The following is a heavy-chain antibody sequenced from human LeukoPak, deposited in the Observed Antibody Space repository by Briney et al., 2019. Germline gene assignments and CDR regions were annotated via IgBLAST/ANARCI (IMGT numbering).Heavy chain of an antibody. CDR1: GYSFTSYW. V-gene: IGHV5-51*01. Sequence: GESLKISCRGSGYSFTSYWIGWVRPMPGKGLGWMGIIYPGDSDTRYSPSSQGQVTISADKSISTASLQWSSLKASDTAMYYCARQKYSSSWGGYFDYWGQGTLVTVSS. J-gene: IGHJ4*02. D-gene: IGHD6-6*01. CDR3: ARQKYSSSWGGYFDY. CDR2: IYPGDSDT.